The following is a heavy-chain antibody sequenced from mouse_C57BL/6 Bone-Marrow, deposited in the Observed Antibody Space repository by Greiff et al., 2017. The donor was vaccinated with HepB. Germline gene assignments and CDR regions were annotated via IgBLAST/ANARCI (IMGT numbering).Heavy chain of an antibody. Sequence: EVKLLESGPGLVKPSQTVFLTCTVTGISITTGNYRWSWLRQFPGNKLEWIGYIYYSGTITYNPSQTSRTTITRDTPKNQFFLEMNSLTAEDTATYYGARDVLRYWYFDVWGTGTTVTVSS. V-gene: IGHV3-5*01. CDR2: IYYSGTI. CDR1: GISITTGNYR. D-gene: IGHD1-1*01. J-gene: IGHJ1*03. CDR3: ARDVLRYWYFDV.